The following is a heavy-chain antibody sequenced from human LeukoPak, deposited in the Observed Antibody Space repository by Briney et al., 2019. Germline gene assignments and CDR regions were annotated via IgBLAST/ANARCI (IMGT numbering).Heavy chain of an antibody. CDR2: ISYDGSNK. CDR1: GFTFSSYA. V-gene: IGHV3-30-3*01. D-gene: IGHD5-12*01. J-gene: IGHJ4*02. Sequence: GGSLRLSCAASGFTFSSYAMHWVRQAPGKGLEWVAVISYDGSNKYYADSVKGRFTISRDNSKNTLYLQMNSLRAEDTAVYYCARALVATPNRGAFDYWGQGTLVTVSS. CDR3: ARALVATPNRGAFDY.